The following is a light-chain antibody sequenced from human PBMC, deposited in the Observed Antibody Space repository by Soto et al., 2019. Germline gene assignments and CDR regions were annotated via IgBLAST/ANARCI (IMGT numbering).Light chain of an antibody. CDR3: QQYYTTPPYA. Sequence: DIVMTQSPDSLAVSLGERATINCRSSQSVLYSSNNKNYLAWYQKKPGQPPRLIIYWASTRESGVPDRFSGGGSGTDFTLTISSLQAEDVAVYYCQQYYTTPPYAFGQGTKLEIK. CDR2: WAS. V-gene: IGKV4-1*01. CDR1: QSVLYSSNNKNY. J-gene: IGKJ2*01.